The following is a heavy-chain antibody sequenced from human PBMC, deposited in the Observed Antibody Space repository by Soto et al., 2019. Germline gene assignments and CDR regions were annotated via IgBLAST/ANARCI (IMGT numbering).Heavy chain of an antibody. J-gene: IGHJ5*02. CDR2: ISHAGSNT. Sequence: GGHRVRQKKSKGLECVAMISHAGSNTYYGASVKGRFTISRDNSWNTLYLQMDSLRPEDTSVFYCPTDWGSSGWFNCFDLWGHGTLVTVSS. CDR1: G. CDR3: PTDWGSSGWFNCFDL. D-gene: IGHD6-19*01. V-gene: IGHV3-30*03.